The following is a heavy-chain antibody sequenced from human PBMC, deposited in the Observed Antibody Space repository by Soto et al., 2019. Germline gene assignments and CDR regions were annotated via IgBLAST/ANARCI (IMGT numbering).Heavy chain of an antibody. D-gene: IGHD3-16*02. J-gene: IGHJ6*02. CDR2: ISYDGSNK. Sequence: GRSLKLSCAASGFTFSSYAMHWVRQAPGKGLEWVAVISYDGSNKYYADSVKGRFTNSRDNSKNTLYLQMNSLRAEDTAVYYCARVDYVWGSYRPYYYYGMDVWGQGTTVTVSS. V-gene: IGHV3-30-3*01. CDR3: ARVDYVWGSYRPYYYYGMDV. CDR1: GFTFSSYA.